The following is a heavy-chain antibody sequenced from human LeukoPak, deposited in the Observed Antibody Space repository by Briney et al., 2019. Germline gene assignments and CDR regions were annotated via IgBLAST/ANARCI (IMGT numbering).Heavy chain of an antibody. Sequence: ASVKVPCKASGYTFTSYAMNWVRQAPGQGLEWMGWINTNTGNPTYAQGFTGRFVFSLDTSVSTAYLQISSLKAEDTAVYYCARTARITIFGVAKNWFDPWGQGTLVTVSS. D-gene: IGHD3-3*01. CDR1: GYTFTSYA. CDR3: ARTARITIFGVAKNWFDP. CDR2: INTNTGNP. J-gene: IGHJ5*02. V-gene: IGHV7-4-1*02.